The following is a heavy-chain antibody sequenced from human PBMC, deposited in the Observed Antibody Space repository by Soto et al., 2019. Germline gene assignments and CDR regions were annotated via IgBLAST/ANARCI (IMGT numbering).Heavy chain of an antibody. CDR3: AREGGYCSGGSCFDP. D-gene: IGHD2-15*01. CDR2: INHSGST. J-gene: IGHJ5*02. Sequence: SETLSLTCAVYGGSFSGYYWSWIRQPPGKGLEWIGEINHSGSTNYNPSLKSRVTISVDTSKNQFSLKLSSVTAADTAVYYCAREGGYCSGGSCFDPWGQGTLVTVSS. CDR1: GGSFSGYY. V-gene: IGHV4-34*01.